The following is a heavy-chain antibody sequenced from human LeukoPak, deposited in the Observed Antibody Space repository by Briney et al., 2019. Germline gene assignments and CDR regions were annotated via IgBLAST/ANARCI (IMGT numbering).Heavy chain of an antibody. Sequence: GESLKISCKGSGYSFTSYWIGWVRQMPGKGLEWMGIIYPGDSDTRYSPSFQGQVTISADKSISTAYLQWSSLKASDTAMYYCVSRPQGKGDAFDIWGQGTMVTVSS. CDR3: VSRPQGKGDAFDI. V-gene: IGHV5-51*01. CDR1: GYSFTSYW. CDR2: IYPGDSDT. J-gene: IGHJ3*02. D-gene: IGHD3-10*01.